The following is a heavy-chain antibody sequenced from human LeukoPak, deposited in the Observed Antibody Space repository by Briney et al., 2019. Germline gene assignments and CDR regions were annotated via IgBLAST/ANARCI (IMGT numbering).Heavy chain of an antibody. CDR3: ARVPWATYSSSSLVYFDY. J-gene: IGHJ4*02. CDR2: INSDGSST. D-gene: IGHD6-6*01. Sequence: PGGSLRLSCAASGFTFSSYWMHWVRQAPGKGLVWVSRINSDGSSTSYADSVKGRFTISRDNAKNTLYLQMNSLRAEDTAVYYCARVPWATYSSSSLVYFDYWGQGTLVTVSS. V-gene: IGHV3-74*01. CDR1: GFTFSSYW.